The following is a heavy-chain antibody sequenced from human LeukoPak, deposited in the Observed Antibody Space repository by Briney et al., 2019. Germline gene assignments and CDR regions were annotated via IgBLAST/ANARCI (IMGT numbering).Heavy chain of an antibody. Sequence: ASVKVSCKVSGYTLTELSMHWVRQAPGKGLEWMGGFDPEDGETIYAQKFQGRVTMTEDTSTDTAYMELSSLRSEDTAVYYCARVSRVVAATDAFDIWGQGTMVTVSS. V-gene: IGHV1-24*01. CDR1: GYTLTELS. J-gene: IGHJ3*02. D-gene: IGHD2-15*01. CDR3: ARVSRVVAATDAFDI. CDR2: FDPEDGET.